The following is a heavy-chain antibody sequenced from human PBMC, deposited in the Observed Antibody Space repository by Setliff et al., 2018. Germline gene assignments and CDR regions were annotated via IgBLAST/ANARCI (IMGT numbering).Heavy chain of an antibody. CDR3: ARGPRFDYESPTYRRRFDQ. J-gene: IGHJ4*02. CDR2: INHRGTT. Sequence: SETLSLTCAVYGGSFSGYYWNWIRQAPGKGLEWIGEINHRGTTSYTPSLKGRVTISVDTPKNLFSLKLSSVTAADTAVYFCARGPRFDYESPTYRRRFDQWGQGTLVTVSS. CDR1: GGSFSGYY. D-gene: IGHD3-22*01. V-gene: IGHV4-34*01.